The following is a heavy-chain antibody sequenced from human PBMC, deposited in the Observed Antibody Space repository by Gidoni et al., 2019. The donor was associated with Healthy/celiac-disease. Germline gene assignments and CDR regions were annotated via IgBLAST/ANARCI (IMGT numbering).Heavy chain of an antibody. V-gene: IGHV4-61*02. CDR2: IYTSGST. J-gene: IGHJ5*02. CDR1: GGSIRSGSYY. Sequence: QVQLQESGPGLVKPSQTLSLTCTVSGGSIRSGSYYWSWIRQPAGKGLEWIGRIYTSGSTNYNPSLKSRVTISVDTSKNQFSLKLSSVTAADTAVYYCARERASRTNWFDPWGQGTLVTVSS. CDR3: ARERASRTNWFDP.